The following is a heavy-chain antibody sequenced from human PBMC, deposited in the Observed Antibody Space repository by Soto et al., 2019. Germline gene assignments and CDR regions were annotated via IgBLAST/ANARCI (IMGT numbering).Heavy chain of an antibody. CDR3: AKGVLSFHYGMEV. CDR1: GFTFNTYP. CDR2: ISSTAGRTS. Sequence: LRLSCATSGFTFNTYPMTWVRQAPGKGLEWVSSISSTAGRTSSYADSVKGRFAISRDLSDNTVYLQMNNLRVDDTAVYFCAKGVLSFHYGMEVWGQGTTVTVSS. J-gene: IGHJ6*02. V-gene: IGHV3-23*01. D-gene: IGHD3-10*01.